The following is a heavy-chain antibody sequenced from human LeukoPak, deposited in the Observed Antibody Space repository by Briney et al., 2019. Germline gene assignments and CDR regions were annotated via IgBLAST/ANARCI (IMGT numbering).Heavy chain of an antibody. J-gene: IGHJ3*02. CDR1: GFTFSSYA. CDR2: ISGSGGST. D-gene: IGHD3-9*01. CDR3: AKDRGATLVIKLNAFDI. V-gene: IGHV3-23*01. Sequence: GGSLRLSCAASGFTFSSYAMSWVRQAPGKGLEWVSAISGSGGSTYYADSVKGRFTISRDNSKNTLYLQMNSLRAEDTAVYYCAKDRGATLVIKLNAFDIWGQGTMVTVSS.